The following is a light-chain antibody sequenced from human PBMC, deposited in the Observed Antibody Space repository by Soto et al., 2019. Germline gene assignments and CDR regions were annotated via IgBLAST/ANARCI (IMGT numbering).Light chain of an antibody. CDR3: QQYYTTPLT. CDR1: QSVLYSSNNKNY. CDR2: WAS. V-gene: IGKV4-1*01. J-gene: IGKJ4*01. Sequence: DIVMTQSPDSLAVSLGEGATINCKSSQSVLYSSNNKNYLAWFQQKPGQPPKLLIYWASTRESGVPDRISGSGSGTDFTLTTSSLQAEDVAVYYCQQYYTTPLTFGGGTKVEIK.